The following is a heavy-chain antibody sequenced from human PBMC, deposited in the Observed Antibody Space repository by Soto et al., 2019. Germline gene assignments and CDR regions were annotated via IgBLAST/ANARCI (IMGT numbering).Heavy chain of an antibody. CDR2: MNPNSGNT. V-gene: IGHV1-8*02. J-gene: IGHJ6*03. Sequence: GASVKVSCKASGYTFTGYYMHWVRQATGQGLEWMGWMNPNSGNTGYAQKFQGRVTMTRDTSTSTVYMELSSLRSEDTAVYYCAKKIFSDILTGYPPYSYYYTMEAGGKGTRVT. CDR3: AKKIFSDILTGYPPYSYYYTMEA. D-gene: IGHD3-9*01. CDR1: GYTFTGYY.